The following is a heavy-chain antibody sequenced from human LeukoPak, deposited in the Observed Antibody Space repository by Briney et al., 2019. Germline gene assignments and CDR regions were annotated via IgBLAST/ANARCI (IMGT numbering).Heavy chain of an antibody. CDR3: AKDLYSRRVTIFGVVIDAFDI. D-gene: IGHD3-3*01. CDR1: GFTFSSYA. Sequence: GGSLRLSCAASGFTFSSYAMSWVRQAPGKGLEWVSAISGSGGSTYYADSVKGRFTISRDNSKNTLYLQMNSLRAEDTAVYYCAKDLYSRRVTIFGVVIDAFDIWGQGTMVTVSS. V-gene: IGHV3-23*01. J-gene: IGHJ3*02. CDR2: ISGSGGST.